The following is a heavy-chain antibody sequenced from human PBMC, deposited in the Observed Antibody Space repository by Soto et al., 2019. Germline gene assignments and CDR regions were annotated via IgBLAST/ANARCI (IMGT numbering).Heavy chain of an antibody. D-gene: IGHD1-1*01. CDR3: AKGNSGRYYYAMDV. V-gene: IGHV3-23*01. CDR2: ISDSGGGT. CDR1: GFTFSSYA. Sequence: EVQLLESGGGLVQPGGSLRLSCAAFGFTFSSYAMSWVRQAPGKGLEWVSAISDSGGGTYYADSVKGRFTISRDNSKNTLYLQMNSLRAEDTAVYYCAKGNSGRYYYAMDVWGQGTTVTVSS. J-gene: IGHJ6*02.